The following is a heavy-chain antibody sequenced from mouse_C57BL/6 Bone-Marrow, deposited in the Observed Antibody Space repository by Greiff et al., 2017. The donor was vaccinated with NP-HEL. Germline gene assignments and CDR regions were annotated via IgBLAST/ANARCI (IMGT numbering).Heavy chain of an antibody. J-gene: IGHJ3*01. Sequence: QVQLQQSGAELVRPGASVKLSKASGYTSSSYGISWVKQRTGQGLEWIGEIYPRSGNTYYNEKFKGKATLTADKSSSTAYMELRSLTSEDSAVYFCAGWHIYYGNSGFAYWGQGTLVTVSA. CDR2: IYPRSGNT. V-gene: IGHV1-81*01. CDR3: AGWHIYYGNSGFAY. CDR1: GYTSSSYG. D-gene: IGHD2-1*01.